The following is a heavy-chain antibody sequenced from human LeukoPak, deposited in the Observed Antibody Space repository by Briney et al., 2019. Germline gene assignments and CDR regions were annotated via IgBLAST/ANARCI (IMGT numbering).Heavy chain of an antibody. D-gene: IGHD3-22*01. V-gene: IGHV4-38-2*02. Sequence: SETLSLTCSVSGYSISSGFYWGWIRQPPGKGLEWIGSIFHSGSTYYNPSLKSRVTISVDTSKNQFSLKLSSVTAADTAVYYCARANYYDSSGYSRGAFDIWGQGTMVTVSP. CDR1: GYSISSGFY. CDR2: IFHSGST. CDR3: ARANYYDSSGYSRGAFDI. J-gene: IGHJ3*02.